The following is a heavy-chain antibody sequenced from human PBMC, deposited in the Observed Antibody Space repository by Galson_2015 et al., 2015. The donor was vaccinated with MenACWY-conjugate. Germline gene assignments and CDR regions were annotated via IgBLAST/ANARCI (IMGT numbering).Heavy chain of an antibody. CDR1: GGSISPYY. D-gene: IGHD1-20*01. J-gene: IGHJ5*02. CDR2: LHYGGST. CDR3: VKYNWNNWFDP. Sequence: ETLSLTCSVSGGSISPYYWTWIRQTPEKGLERIGWLHYGGSTKYNPSLKSRVTISVDTSKNHFSLNLNSVTAADTAVYYCVKYNWNNWFDPWGRG. V-gene: IGHV4-59*01.